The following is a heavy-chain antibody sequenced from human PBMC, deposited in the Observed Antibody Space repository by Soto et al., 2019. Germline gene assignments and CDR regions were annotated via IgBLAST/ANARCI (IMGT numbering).Heavy chain of an antibody. V-gene: IGHV4-39*01. CDR3: GRVVEGATRHTDPDS. CDR1: GVSIHNSHFF. D-gene: IGHD1-1*01. J-gene: IGHJ5*01. CDR2: VYHNGGA. Sequence: PSETLSLTCTVSGVSIHNSHFFWAWIRQPPGKGLQFIARVYHNGGAHYNSSLKSRVTNSVDTANNQVSLRMRALTAADTAFYDCGRVVEGATRHTDPDSWGQGILVTVSS.